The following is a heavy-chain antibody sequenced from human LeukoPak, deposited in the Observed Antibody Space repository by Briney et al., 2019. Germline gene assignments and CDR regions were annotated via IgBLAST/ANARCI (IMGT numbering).Heavy chain of an antibody. CDR1: GGSISSYY. D-gene: IGHD4-23*01. CDR2: IYYSGST. V-gene: IGHV4-59*01. CDR3: ARSTTVVTGGGFDY. J-gene: IGHJ4*02. Sequence: SETLSLTCTVSGGSISSYYWSWIRQPPEKGLEWIGYIYYSGSTNYNPSLKSRVTISVDTSKNQFSLKLSSVTAADTAVYYCARSTTVVTGGGFDYWGQGTLVTVSS.